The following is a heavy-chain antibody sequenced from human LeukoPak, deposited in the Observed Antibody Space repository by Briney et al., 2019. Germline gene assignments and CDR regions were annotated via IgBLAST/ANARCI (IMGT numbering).Heavy chain of an antibody. V-gene: IGHV3-74*01. Sequence: GGSLRLSCAASGFYFSSNWMHWVRHAPGQGLVWVSRIKGDGISTNYADSVKGRFTISRNIAKNTLYLQMNSLRAEDTGVYYCAKDHYWSIDYWGRGTLVTVSS. CDR2: IKGDGIST. D-gene: IGHD3-3*01. CDR1: GFYFSSNW. CDR3: AKDHYWSIDY. J-gene: IGHJ4*02.